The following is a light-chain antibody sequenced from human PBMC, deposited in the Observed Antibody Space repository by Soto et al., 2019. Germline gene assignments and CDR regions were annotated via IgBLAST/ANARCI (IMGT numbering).Light chain of an antibody. J-gene: IGKJ3*01. CDR2: DAS. CDR1: QSISSW. Sequence: DIQMTQSPSTLSASVGDRVTITCRASQSISSWLAWYQQKPGKAPNLLIYDASILESGVPSRFSGSGSGTELTLTINSLQPDDFATHYCQHYSSLREFIFGPGTKVEIK. CDR3: QHYSSLREFI. V-gene: IGKV1-5*01.